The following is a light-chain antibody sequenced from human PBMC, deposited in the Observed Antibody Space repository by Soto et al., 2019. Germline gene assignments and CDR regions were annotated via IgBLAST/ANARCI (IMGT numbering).Light chain of an antibody. J-gene: IGLJ2*01. CDR1: STDFENYNL. CDR2: EGT. V-gene: IGLV2-14*02. Sequence: QSVLTQPASVSGSPGQSITISCTRSSTDFENYNLVSWYQHCPDKAPKLIIYEGTKRPSEISDRFSGSKSGITASLSISGLQPEDEADYYCTSYSSSSPVLFGGGTKLTVL. CDR3: TSYSSSSPVL.